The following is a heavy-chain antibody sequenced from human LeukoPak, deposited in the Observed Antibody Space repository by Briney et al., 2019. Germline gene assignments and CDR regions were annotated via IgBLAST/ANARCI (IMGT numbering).Heavy chain of an antibody. J-gene: IGHJ4*02. CDR3: ARLEDSGYDWGSFDY. V-gene: IGHV4-59*08. CDR1: GGSLSSYY. CDR2: IYYSGST. Sequence: PSETLSLTCTVSGGSLSSYYWSWIRQPPGKGLEWIGYIYYSGSTNYNPSLKSRVTISVDTSKNQFSLKLSSVTAADTAVYYCARLEDSGYDWGSFDYWGQGTLVTVSS. D-gene: IGHD5-12*01.